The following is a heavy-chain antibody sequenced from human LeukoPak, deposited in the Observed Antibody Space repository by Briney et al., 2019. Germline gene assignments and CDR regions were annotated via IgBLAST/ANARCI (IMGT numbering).Heavy chain of an antibody. CDR3: TRHRYGDSGGDFDY. D-gene: IGHD2-21*02. CDR2: ISGSGGST. Sequence: GGTLRLSCAAYGFTFSSYGMSWVRQAPGKGLEWVSAISGSGGSTYYADSVKGRFTISRDNSKNTLYLQMNSLKTGDTAVYYCTRHRYGDSGGDFDYWGQGTLVTVSS. CDR1: GFTFSSYG. J-gene: IGHJ4*02. V-gene: IGHV3-23*01.